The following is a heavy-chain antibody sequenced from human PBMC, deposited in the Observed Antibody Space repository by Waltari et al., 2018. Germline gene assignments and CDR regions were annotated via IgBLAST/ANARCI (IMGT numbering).Heavy chain of an antibody. D-gene: IGHD2-21*02. J-gene: IGHJ5*02. V-gene: IGHV3-21*01. CDR1: VFTFKSYT. CDR3: VREVVGTDNWFYP. Sequence: EVDLVESGGGLVKRGGSLRLSCAASVFTFKSYTIHWVRQAPGKGLEWVSSISSQSSYIYYADSVKGRFTIFRDNAKNSLYLQMSSLRVDDTAVYYCVREVVGTDNWFYPWGQGTLVTVSS. CDR2: ISSQSSYI.